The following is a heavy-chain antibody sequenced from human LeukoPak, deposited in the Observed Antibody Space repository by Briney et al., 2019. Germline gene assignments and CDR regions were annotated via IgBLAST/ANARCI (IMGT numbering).Heavy chain of an antibody. Sequence: PGGSLRLSCAASGFTFDDYAMHWVRQAPGKGLEWVSGISWNSGSIGYADSVKGRFTISSDNANNSLYLQMNSLRAEDTALYYCAKDLSGSYPRGFDYWGRGTLV. J-gene: IGHJ4*02. D-gene: IGHD1-26*01. V-gene: IGHV3-9*01. CDR1: GFTFDDYA. CDR2: ISWNSGSI. CDR3: AKDLSGSYPRGFDY.